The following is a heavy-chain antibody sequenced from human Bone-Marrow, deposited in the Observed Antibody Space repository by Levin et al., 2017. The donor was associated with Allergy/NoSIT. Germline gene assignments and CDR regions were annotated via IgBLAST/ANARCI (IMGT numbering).Heavy chain of an antibody. CDR2: INWNGGST. Sequence: GGSLILSCAASGFTFDDYGMSWVRQAPGKGLEWVSGINWNGGSTGYADSVKGRFTISRDNAKNSLYLQMNSLRAEDTALYHCARRCASSSCESARLFRYFQHWGQGTLVTVSS. J-gene: IGHJ1*01. V-gene: IGHV3-20*01. CDR3: ARRCASSSCESARLFRYFQH. D-gene: IGHD6-13*01. CDR1: GFTFDDYG.